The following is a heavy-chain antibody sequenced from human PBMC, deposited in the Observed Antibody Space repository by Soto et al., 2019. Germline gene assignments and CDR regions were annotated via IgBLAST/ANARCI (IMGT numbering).Heavy chain of an antibody. Sequence: PGGSLRLSCAASGFTFSSYGMHWVRQAPGKGLEWVAVISYDGSNKYYADSVKGRFTISRDNSKNTLYLQMNSLRAEDTAVYYCAKDYTAMVTLKLDYWGQGTLVTVSS. CDR1: GFTFSSYG. CDR2: ISYDGSNK. CDR3: AKDYTAMVTLKLDY. D-gene: IGHD5-18*01. J-gene: IGHJ4*02. V-gene: IGHV3-30*18.